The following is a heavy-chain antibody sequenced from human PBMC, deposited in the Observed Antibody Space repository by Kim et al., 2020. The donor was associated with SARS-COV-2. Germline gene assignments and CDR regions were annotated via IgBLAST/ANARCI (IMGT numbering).Heavy chain of an antibody. CDR1: GFTFTSSA. V-gene: IGHV1-58*01. J-gene: IGHJ3*02. D-gene: IGHD2-21*02. CDR3: AADPPSVTTIWFAFDI. Sequence: SVKVSCKASGFTFTSSAVQWVRQARGQRLEWIGWIVVGSGNTNYAQKFQERVTITRDMSTSTAYMELSSLRSEDTAVYYCAADPPSVTTIWFAFDIWGQGTMVTVSS. CDR2: IVVGSGNT.